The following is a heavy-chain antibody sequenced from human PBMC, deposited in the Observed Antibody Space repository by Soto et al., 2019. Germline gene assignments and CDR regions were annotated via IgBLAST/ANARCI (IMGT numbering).Heavy chain of an antibody. J-gene: IGHJ5*02. CDR3: ASPTRANWFDP. CDR2: IYYSGST. V-gene: IGHV4-39*01. CDR1: GGSISSSSYY. Sequence: QLQLQESGPGLVKPSETLSLTCTVSGGSISSSSYYWGWIRQPPGKGLEWIGSIYYSGSTYYNPSLKSRVTISLDTSKAHCTLKLSSVAAADTTVYYCASPTRANWFDPWGKGTLVNVSS.